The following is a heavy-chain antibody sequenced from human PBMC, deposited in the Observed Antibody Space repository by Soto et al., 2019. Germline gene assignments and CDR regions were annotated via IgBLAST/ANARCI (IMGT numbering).Heavy chain of an antibody. CDR3: ARERSSSHWTAYFDY. V-gene: IGHV4-30-2*01. CDR1: GDTISTGGYS. Sequence: SETLSLTCGVSGDTISTGGYSWAWIRQPPGKALEWIGHTYHSGNPYYNPSLKSRVIISVDRSKNQFSLKLSSVTAADTAVYYCARERSSSHWTAYFDYWGQGTLVTVSS. CDR2: TYHSGNP. D-gene: IGHD6-13*01. J-gene: IGHJ4*02.